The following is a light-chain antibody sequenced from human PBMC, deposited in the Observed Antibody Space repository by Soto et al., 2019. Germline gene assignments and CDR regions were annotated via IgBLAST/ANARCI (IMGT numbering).Light chain of an antibody. CDR1: QSISSW. Sequence: DIQMTQSPSTLSASVGDRVTITCRASQSISSWLAWYQQKPGKAPKLLIYDASSLESGDPSRFSGSGSGTEFSLTISRLQPDDFGSYYCQQYDAYPWTFGQGTKV. CDR2: DAS. CDR3: QQYDAYPWT. J-gene: IGKJ1*01. V-gene: IGKV1-5*01.